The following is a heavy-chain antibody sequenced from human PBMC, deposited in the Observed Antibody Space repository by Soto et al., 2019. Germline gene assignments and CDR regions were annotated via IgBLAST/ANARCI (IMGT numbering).Heavy chain of an antibody. V-gene: IGHV3-23*01. CDR3: AKGLAPLYYYDSSGHDAFDI. CDR2: ISGSGGAT. D-gene: IGHD3-22*01. J-gene: IGHJ3*02. CDR1: GFTFSSYA. Sequence: GGSLRLSCAASGFTFSSYAMSWVRQAPGKGLERVSGISGSGGATYYADSVKGRFTISRDNSKNTLYLQMNSLRAEDTAVYYCAKGLAPLYYYDSSGHDAFDIWGQGTMVTVSS.